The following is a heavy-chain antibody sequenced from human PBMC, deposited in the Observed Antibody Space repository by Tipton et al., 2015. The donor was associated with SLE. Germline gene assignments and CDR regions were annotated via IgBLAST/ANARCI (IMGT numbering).Heavy chain of an antibody. J-gene: IGHJ5*02. CDR2: IYSSDNM. D-gene: IGHD4-23*01. V-gene: IGHV4-4*07. CDR3: ARDRDGGPLSWFDP. CDR1: GASVNSYF. Sequence: TLSLTCTVSGASVNSYFWSWIRQSAGKGLEWIGRIYSSDNMDYNPSLKSRITMSVDTSKNQFSLNLNSVTAADTAVYYCARDRDGGPLSWFDPWGQGTLVTVSS.